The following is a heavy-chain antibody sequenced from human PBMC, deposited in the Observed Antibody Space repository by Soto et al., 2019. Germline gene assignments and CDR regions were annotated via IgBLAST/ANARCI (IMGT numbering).Heavy chain of an antibody. CDR2: IYYSGST. J-gene: IGHJ6*02. D-gene: IGHD3-3*01. Sequence: SETLSLTCTVSGDSISSGGYYWSWIRQHPGKGLEWIGYIYYSGSTYYNPSLKSRVTISVDTSKNQFSLKLSSVTAADTAVYYCARSYYDFWSGYSLGDYYYGMDVWGQGTTVTVSS. CDR3: ARSYYDFWSGYSLGDYYYGMDV. CDR1: GDSISSGGYY. V-gene: IGHV4-31*03.